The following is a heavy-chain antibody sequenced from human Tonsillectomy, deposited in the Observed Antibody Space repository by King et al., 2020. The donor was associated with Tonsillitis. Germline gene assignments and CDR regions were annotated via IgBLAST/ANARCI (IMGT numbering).Heavy chain of an antibody. CDR1: GYSISTGYY. D-gene: IGHD3-22*01. V-gene: IGHV4-38-2*01. CDR3: ARAGDSSASLDY. Sequence: VQLQESGPGLVKPSETLSLTCAVSGYSISTGYYWGWIRQPPGKGLEWIGNKFHSGTTYNNPSLKSRVSISIDTSKNQFSLKLSSVTAADTAVYYCARAGDSSASLDYWSQGTLGTVSS. CDR2: KFHSGTT. J-gene: IGHJ4*02.